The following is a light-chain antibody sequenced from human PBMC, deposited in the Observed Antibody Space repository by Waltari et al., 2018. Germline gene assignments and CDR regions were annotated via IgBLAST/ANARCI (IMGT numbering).Light chain of an antibody. CDR2: DTS. CDR1: TGAVTSGHF. Sequence: QAVVTQEPSVTVSPGGTVTLTCGSSTGAVTSGHFPYWFQQKPGQAPMTLSYDTSNKHSGTPARFSGSLLGDKAALTLSGAQPEDEAEYYCLLSYSGARWVFGGGTKLTVL. V-gene: IGLV7-46*01. CDR3: LLSYSGARWV. J-gene: IGLJ3*02.